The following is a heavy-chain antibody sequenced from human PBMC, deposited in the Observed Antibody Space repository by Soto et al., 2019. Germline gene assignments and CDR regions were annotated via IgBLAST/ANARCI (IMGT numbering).Heavy chain of an antibody. CDR3: AIVPAAISYYYYYYMDV. CDR1: GYTFTSYD. J-gene: IGHJ6*03. D-gene: IGHD2-2*01. V-gene: IGHV1-8*01. CDR2: MNPNSGNT. Sequence: ASAKVSCKASGYTFTSYDINWVRQATGQGLEWMGWMNPNSGNTGYAQKFQGRVTMTRNTSISTAYMELSSLRSEDTAVYYCAIVPAAISYYYYYYMDVWGKGTTVTVSS.